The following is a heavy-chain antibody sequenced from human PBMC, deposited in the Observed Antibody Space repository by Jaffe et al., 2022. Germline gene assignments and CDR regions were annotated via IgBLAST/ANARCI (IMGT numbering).Heavy chain of an antibody. CDR3: AKGAGIVVVVAATNFDY. CDR1: GFTFSSYA. D-gene: IGHD2-15*01. CDR2: ISGSGGST. Sequence: EVQLLESGGGLVQPGGSLRLSCAASGFTFSSYAMSWVRQAPGKGLEWVSAISGSGGSTYYADSVKGRFTISRDNSKNTLYLQMNSLRAEDTAVYYCAKGAGIVVVVAATNFDYWGQGTLVTVSS. J-gene: IGHJ4*02. V-gene: IGHV3-23*01.